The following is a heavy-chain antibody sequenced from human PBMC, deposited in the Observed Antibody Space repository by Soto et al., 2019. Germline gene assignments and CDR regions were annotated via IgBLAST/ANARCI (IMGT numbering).Heavy chain of an antibody. CDR1: GGSISSGCDS. J-gene: IGHJ4*02. CDR3: ARDKITGLFDY. D-gene: IGHD2-8*02. V-gene: IGHV4-30-2*01. CDR2: IYHSGST. Sequence: SETLSLTCAVSGGSISSGCDSWSWIRQPPGKGLEWIGYIYHSGSTYYNPSLKSRVTISVDRSKNQFSLKLTSVTAADTAVYYCARDKITGLFDYWGQGTLVTVSS.